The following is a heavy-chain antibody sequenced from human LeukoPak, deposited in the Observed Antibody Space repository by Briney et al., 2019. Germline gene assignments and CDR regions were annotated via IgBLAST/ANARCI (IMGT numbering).Heavy chain of an antibody. CDR3: ARGLYSYGQYYFDY. D-gene: IGHD5-18*01. CDR1: GYTFTGYY. Sequence: GASVKVSCKASGYTFTGYYMHWVRQAPGQGLELMGWINPNSGGTNCAQKFQVRVTMTRDTSISTAYMELSRLRSDDTAVYYCARGLYSYGQYYFDYWGQGTLVTVSS. J-gene: IGHJ4*02. V-gene: IGHV1-2*02. CDR2: INPNSGGT.